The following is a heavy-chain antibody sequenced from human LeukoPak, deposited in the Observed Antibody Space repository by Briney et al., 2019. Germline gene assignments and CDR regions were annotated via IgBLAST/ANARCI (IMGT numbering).Heavy chain of an antibody. CDR3: ARGQNYDGPSFDF. Sequence: SETLSLTCTVSGGSISSYYWSWIRQPPGKGLGWIGYFYHSGSTNYNPSLKSRVSISVDTSKKQIFLKLNSVTAADTAVYYCARGQNYDGPSFDFWGQGTLVTVSS. J-gene: IGHJ4*02. CDR2: FYHSGST. V-gene: IGHV4-59*01. D-gene: IGHD1-7*01. CDR1: GGSISSYY.